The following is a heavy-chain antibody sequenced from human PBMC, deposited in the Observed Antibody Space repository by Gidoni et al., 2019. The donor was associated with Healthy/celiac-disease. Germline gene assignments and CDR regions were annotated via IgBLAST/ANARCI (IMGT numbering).Heavy chain of an antibody. V-gene: IGHV2-70*01. CDR2: IDWDDDK. CDR1: GFSLSTSGMC. J-gene: IGHJ4*02. D-gene: IGHD6-19*01. CDR3: ARMFLGIAVAGTHSYHFDY. Sequence: QVTLRESGPALVKPTQTLTLTCTFSGFSLSTSGMCVSWIRQPPGKALEWLALIDWDDDKYYSTSLKTRLTISKDTSKNQVVLTMTNMDPVDTATYYCARMFLGIAVAGTHSYHFDYWGQGTLVTVSS.